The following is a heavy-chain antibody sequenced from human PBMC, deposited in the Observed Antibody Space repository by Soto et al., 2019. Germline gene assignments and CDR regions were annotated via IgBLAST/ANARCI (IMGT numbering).Heavy chain of an antibody. CDR1: GFTFSSYG. V-gene: IGHV3-30*18. CDR3: AKHLIAVAGYLHGMDV. CDR2: ISHDGSNK. Sequence: QVQLVESGGGVVQPGRSLRLSCAASGFTFSSYGMHWVRQAPGKGLEWVAVISHDGSNKYFADSVKGRFTISRDNSQNTLYLQMNSLRAEDTAVYYCAKHLIAVAGYLHGMDVW. J-gene: IGHJ6*01. D-gene: IGHD6-19*01.